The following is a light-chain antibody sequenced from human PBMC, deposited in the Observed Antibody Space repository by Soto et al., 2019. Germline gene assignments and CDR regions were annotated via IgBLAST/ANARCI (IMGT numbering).Light chain of an antibody. V-gene: IGLV4-69*01. CDR2: LNSDGSH. J-gene: IGLJ2*01. CDR1: SGHSSYA. CDR3: QTWGTGIQV. Sequence: QLVLTQSPSASASLGASVKLTCTLRSGHSSYAIAWHQQQPEKGPRYLMKLNSDGSHSKGDGSPDRFSGSSSGAERYLPISGLQSEDEADYYCQTWGTGIQVFGGGTKVTVL.